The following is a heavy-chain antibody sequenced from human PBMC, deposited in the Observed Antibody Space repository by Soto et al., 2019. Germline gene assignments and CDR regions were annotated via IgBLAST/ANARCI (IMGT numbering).Heavy chain of an antibody. D-gene: IGHD3-16*01. CDR1: GYTFTGYY. V-gene: IGHV1-2*02. J-gene: IGHJ6*02. CDR3: ARDIDLGNYYYGMDV. Sequence: ASVKVSCKASGYTFTGYYIHWVRQAPGQGLEWMGWINPNSGGTNYAQKFQGRVTVTRDTSISTAYMELSRLRSDDTAVYYCARDIDLGNYYYGMDVWDQGTTVTVSS. CDR2: INPNSGGT.